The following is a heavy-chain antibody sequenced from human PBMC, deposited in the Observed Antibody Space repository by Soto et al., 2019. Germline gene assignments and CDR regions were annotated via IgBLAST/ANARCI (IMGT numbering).Heavy chain of an antibody. CDR3: AKGGGAYGAYYYYGMDV. CDR2: ISWDGGST. D-gene: IGHD4-17*01. Sequence: GWSLRLSCAASGFTFDDYAMHWVRQAPGKGLEWVSLISWDGGSTYYADSVKGRFTISRDNSKNSLYLQMNSLRAEDTALYYCAKGGGAYGAYYYYGMDVWGQGTTVTVSS. CDR1: GFTFDDYA. V-gene: IGHV3-43D*04. J-gene: IGHJ6*02.